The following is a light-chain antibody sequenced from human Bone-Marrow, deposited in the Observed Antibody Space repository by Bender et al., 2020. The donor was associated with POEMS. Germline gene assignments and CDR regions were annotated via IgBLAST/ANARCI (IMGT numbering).Light chain of an antibody. V-gene: IGLV2-14*01. J-gene: IGLJ1*01. Sequence: QSALTQPASVSGSPGQSITISCTGTRSDIGSYNYVSWYQQHPGKAPKLMIYDVSNRPSGVSDRFSGSKSGNTASLTISGLQAEDEADYYCSSYRRSSTFVFGTGTKVTVL. CDR2: DVS. CDR3: SSYRRSSTFV. CDR1: RSDIGSYNY.